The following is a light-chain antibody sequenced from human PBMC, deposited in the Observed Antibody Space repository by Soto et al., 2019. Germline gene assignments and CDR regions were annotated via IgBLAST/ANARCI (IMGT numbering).Light chain of an antibody. CDR1: QSISIY. CDR3: QQYTTYPWT. V-gene: IGKV1-5*01. CDR2: GAS. J-gene: IGKJ1*01. Sequence: DIQMTQSPSSLSASVGDRVTITCRASQSISIYLNWYQQRPGEVPKLLIFGASTLQSGVPSRFSGSGSATEFTLTISSLQPDDFATYYCQQYTTYPWTFGQGTKVGI.